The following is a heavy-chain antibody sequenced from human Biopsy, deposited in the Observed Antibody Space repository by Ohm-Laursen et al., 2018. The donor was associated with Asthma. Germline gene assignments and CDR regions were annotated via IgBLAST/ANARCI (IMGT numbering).Heavy chain of an antibody. CDR3: ARGDSSGWSHYYFDY. Sequence: SLRLSCAAPGFTVSRDHMFWVRQAPEKGLEWVSVIYSGGTSHTADSVRGRFTISRDFSKNTLHLQMHSLRVEDTAVYYCARGDSSGWSHYYFDYWGQGTLVTVSS. J-gene: IGHJ4*02. CDR2: IYSGGTS. CDR1: GFTVSRDH. D-gene: IGHD6-19*01. V-gene: IGHV3-53*01.